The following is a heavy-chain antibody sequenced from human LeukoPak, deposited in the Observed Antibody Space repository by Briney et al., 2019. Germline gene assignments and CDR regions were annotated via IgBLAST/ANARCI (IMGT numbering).Heavy chain of an antibody. V-gene: IGHV3-23*01. J-gene: IGHJ4*02. Sequence: GGSLRLSCAASGFTFSSNAMSWVRQAPGKGLEWVSAISGSGGSTYYADSVKGRFTISRDNSKNTLYLQMNSLRAEDTAVYYCAKAMYSSSWYFDYWGQGTLVTVSS. CDR1: GFTFSSNA. CDR3: AKAMYSSSWYFDY. CDR2: ISGSGGST. D-gene: IGHD6-13*01.